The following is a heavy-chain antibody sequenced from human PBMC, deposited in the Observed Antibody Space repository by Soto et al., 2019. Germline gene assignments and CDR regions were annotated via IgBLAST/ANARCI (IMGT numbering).Heavy chain of an antibody. Sequence: QLQQWGAGLLKPSETLSLTCVVSGGSFSTYYYNWIRQSPGKGLEWIGEINHSGNNNYSPSLKSRVTMSLDTSKNQFSLKLTSVTAADTAVYYCARGGSNDWQVAFDIWGQGTMVTVSS. CDR2: INHSGNN. D-gene: IGHD3-9*01. CDR1: GGSFSTYY. J-gene: IGHJ3*02. CDR3: ARGGSNDWQVAFDI. V-gene: IGHV4-34*01.